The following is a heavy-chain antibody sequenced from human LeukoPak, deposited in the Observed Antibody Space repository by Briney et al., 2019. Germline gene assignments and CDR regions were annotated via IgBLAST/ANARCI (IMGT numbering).Heavy chain of an antibody. D-gene: IGHD5-24*01. Sequence: PGGSLRLSCAASGFTFSRYWMHWVRHAPGKGLIWVSRIKTDGTSTNYADSVKGRFTISRDNAQNTLYLQMNSLRIEDTGVYYCVRPSGRDGLQFFFDSWGQGTLVTVSP. CDR2: IKTDGTST. V-gene: IGHV3-74*01. CDR1: GFTFSRYW. J-gene: IGHJ4*02. CDR3: VRPSGRDGLQFFFDS.